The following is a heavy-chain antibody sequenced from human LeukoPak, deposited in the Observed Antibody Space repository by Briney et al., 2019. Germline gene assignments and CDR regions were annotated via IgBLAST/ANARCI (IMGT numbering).Heavy chain of an antibody. Sequence: AGGSLRLSGAASGFGFSSHWMHWVRQAPGEGLVWVSRINAGGSGTSYADSVEGRFTISRDNAKDTLYLQMNSLGVEDTAVYYCGTSLGPLTEYWGQGTLVTVSS. J-gene: IGHJ4*02. V-gene: IGHV3-74*01. CDR1: GFGFSSHW. D-gene: IGHD7-27*01. CDR2: INAGGSGT. CDR3: GTSLGPLTEY.